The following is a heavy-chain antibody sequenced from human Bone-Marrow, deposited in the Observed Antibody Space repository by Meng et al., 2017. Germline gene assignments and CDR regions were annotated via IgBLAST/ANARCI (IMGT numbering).Heavy chain of an antibody. Sequence: QGQLVQSGAEGKKPGASVKASCEASGYTLSSDGFSWVRQAPGQGLEWLGWINTYNGKTDYAQKFQGRITMTTDTFTSTAYMELRNLRSDDTAVHYCATRGNPYLNCWGQGTLVTVSS. CDR3: ATRGNPYLNC. CDR1: GYTLSSDG. J-gene: IGHJ4*02. V-gene: IGHV1-18*01. CDR2: INTYNGKT.